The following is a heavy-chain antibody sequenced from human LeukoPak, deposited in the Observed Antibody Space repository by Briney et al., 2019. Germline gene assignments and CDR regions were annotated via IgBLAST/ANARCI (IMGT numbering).Heavy chain of an antibody. V-gene: IGHV3-23*01. CDR3: AKGLTIPFNYFDY. CDR1: GFTFSSYA. CDR2: ISGSGGST. Sequence: PGGSLRLSCAASGFTFSSYAMSWVRQAPGKGLEWVSAISGSGGSTYYANSVKGRFTISRDNSKNTLYLQMNSLRAEDTAAYYCAKGLTIPFNYFDYWGQGTLVTVSS. J-gene: IGHJ4*02. D-gene: IGHD3-3*01.